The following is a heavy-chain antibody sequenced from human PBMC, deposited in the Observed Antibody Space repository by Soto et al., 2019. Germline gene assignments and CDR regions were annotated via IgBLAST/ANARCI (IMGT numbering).Heavy chain of an antibody. CDR2: IYYSGST. CDR1: GGSISSYY. Sequence: SETLSLTCTVSGGSISSYYWSSIRQPPGKGLEWIGYIYYSGSTNYNPSLKSRVTISVDTSKNQFSLKLSSVTAADTAVYYCARGNVVVTAILDWFDPWGQGTLVTVSS. J-gene: IGHJ5*02. D-gene: IGHD2-21*02. CDR3: ARGNVVVTAILDWFDP. V-gene: IGHV4-59*01.